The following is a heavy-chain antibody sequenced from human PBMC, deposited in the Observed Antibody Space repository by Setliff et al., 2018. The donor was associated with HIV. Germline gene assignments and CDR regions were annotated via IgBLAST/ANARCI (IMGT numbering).Heavy chain of an antibody. J-gene: IGHJ6*02. D-gene: IGHD3-10*01. CDR2: ISAYNGNT. CDR1: GYTFTNYG. Sequence: GASVMVSCKASGYTFTNYGISWVRQAPGQGLEWLGWISAYNGNTNYVQKLQGRVTMTTDTSTDTAYMELRSLRSDDTAVYYCARDSGGINVLLWFGELLSTEYYYGLDVWGQGTTVTVSS. V-gene: IGHV1-18*01. CDR3: ARDSGGINVLLWFGELLSTEYYYGLDV.